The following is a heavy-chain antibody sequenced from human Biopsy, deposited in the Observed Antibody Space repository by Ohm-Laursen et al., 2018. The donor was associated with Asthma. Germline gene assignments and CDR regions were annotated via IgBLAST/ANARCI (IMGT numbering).Heavy chain of an antibody. CDR2: TNERGVT. J-gene: IGHJ6*02. CDR1: PGSFSGFF. Sequence: TLSLTCDGYPGSFSGFFWTWIRPSPGKGLEWIGETNERGVTNNNPSLKSRVIISIDTYWNRVSLKLTSVTAADTAVYYCARGPELDVWGQGTTVTVSS. V-gene: IGHV4-34*01. CDR3: ARGPELDV.